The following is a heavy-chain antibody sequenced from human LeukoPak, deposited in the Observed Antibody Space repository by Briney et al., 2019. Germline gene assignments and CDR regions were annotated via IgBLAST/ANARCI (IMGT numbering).Heavy chain of an antibody. CDR3: ARVAPPYYYDSSGYFDY. CDR1: GFTVSSNY. D-gene: IGHD3-22*01. Sequence: AGVSLRPSCAASGFTVSSNYMSWVRQAPGKGLEWVSVIYSGGSTYYADSVKGRFTISRDNSKNTLYLQMNSLRAEDTAVYYCARVAPPYYYDSSGYFDYWGQGTLVTVSS. CDR2: IYSGGST. J-gene: IGHJ4*02. V-gene: IGHV3-53*01.